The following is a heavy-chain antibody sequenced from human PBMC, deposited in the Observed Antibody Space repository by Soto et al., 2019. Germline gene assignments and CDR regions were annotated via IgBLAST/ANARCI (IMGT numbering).Heavy chain of an antibody. D-gene: IGHD5-18*01. CDR1: GFTFSSYC. CDR2: ISYDGSNK. V-gene: IGHV3-30*18. CDR3: AKDRRGYSYGAYYYYGMDV. Sequence: GGSLRLSCAASGFTFSSYCMHWVRQAPGKGLEWVAVISYDGSNKYYADSVKGRFTISRDNSKNTLYLQMNSLRAEDTAVYYCAKDRRGYSYGAYYYYGMDVWGQGTTVTVSS. J-gene: IGHJ6*02.